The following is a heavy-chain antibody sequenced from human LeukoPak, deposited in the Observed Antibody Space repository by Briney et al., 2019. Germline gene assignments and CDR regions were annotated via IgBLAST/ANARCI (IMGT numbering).Heavy chain of an antibody. CDR2: IKSDGTSA. V-gene: IGHV3-74*01. CDR1: TSTGLVW. CDR3: AKRRYDSSGHFDS. J-gene: IGHJ4*02. Sequence: GGSLRLSCAASTSTGLVWMDWVRKAPGKGLVWVARIKSDGTSANYADSVRGRFTISKDNSKNTLYMRMSSLRAEDTAVYYCAKRRYDSSGHFDSWGQGTLVTVSS. D-gene: IGHD3-22*01.